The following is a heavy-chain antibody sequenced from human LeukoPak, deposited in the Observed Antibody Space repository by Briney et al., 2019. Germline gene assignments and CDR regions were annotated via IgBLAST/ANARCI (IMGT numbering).Heavy chain of an antibody. CDR2: INHSGST. CDR1: GGSFSGYY. J-gene: IGHJ4*02. D-gene: IGHD1-26*01. Sequence: PSETLSLTCAVYGGSFSGYYWSWIRQPPGKGLEWIGEINHSGSTNYNPSLKSRVTISVDTSKNQFSLKLSPVTAADTAVYYCARGRLRATTGFYYFDYWGQGTLVTVSS. V-gene: IGHV4-34*01. CDR3: ARGRLRATTGFYYFDY.